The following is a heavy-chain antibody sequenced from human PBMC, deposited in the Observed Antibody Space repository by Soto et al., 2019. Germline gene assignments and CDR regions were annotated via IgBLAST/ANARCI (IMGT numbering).Heavy chain of an antibody. J-gene: IGHJ4*02. CDR2: INHSGST. CDR3: ARVAGSREVIESYLAY. CDR1: GGSFSDYY. Sequence: QVQLHQWGSGLLKPSETLSLTCAVYGGSFSDYYWTWIRQPPGKGLEWIGEINHSGSTNYTPSLKSRVTISVDTSKNQFSLELTSVTAADTAVYYCARVAGSREVIESYLAYWGRGTLVTVSS. V-gene: IGHV4-34*01. D-gene: IGHD3-10*01.